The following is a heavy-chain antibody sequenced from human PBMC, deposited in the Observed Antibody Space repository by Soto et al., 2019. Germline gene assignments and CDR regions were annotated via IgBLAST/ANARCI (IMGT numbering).Heavy chain of an antibody. CDR1: GFTFSSYA. V-gene: IGHV3-23*01. CDR3: ATPSRLDYYGSDY. D-gene: IGHD3-10*01. J-gene: IGHJ4*02. Sequence: GESLKISCAASGFTFSSYAMSWVRQAPGKGLEWVSAISGSGGSTYYADSVKGRFTISRDNSKNTLYLQMNSLRAEDTAVYYCATPSRLDYYGSDYWGQGTLVTVSS. CDR2: ISGSGGST.